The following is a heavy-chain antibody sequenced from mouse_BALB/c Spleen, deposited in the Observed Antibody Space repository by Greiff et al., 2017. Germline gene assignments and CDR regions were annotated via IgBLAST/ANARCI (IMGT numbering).Heavy chain of an antibody. CDR1: GYSITSGYY. J-gene: IGHJ2*01. V-gene: IGHV3-6*02. D-gene: IGHD1-2*01. CDR3: ARGPLTATEDYFDY. Sequence: DVQLQESGPGLVKPSQSLSLTCSVTGYSITSGYYWNWIRQFPGNKLEWMGYISYDGSNNYNPSLKNRISITRDTSKNQLFLKLNSVTTEDTATYYCARGPLTATEDYFDYWGQGTTLTVSS. CDR2: ISYDGSN.